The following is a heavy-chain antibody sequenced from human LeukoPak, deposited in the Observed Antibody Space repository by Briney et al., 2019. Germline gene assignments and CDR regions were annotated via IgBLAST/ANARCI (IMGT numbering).Heavy chain of an antibody. V-gene: IGHV3-30*03. D-gene: IGHD2-2*02. CDR2: ISYDGSNK. J-gene: IGHJ6*03. CDR1: GFTFDDYG. Sequence: GGSLRLSCAASGFTFDDYGMSWVRQAPGKGLEWVAVISYDGSNKYYADSVKGRFTISRDNSKNTLYLQMNSLRAEDTAVYYCARSGQRYCSSTSCYMGTIGSPMDVWGKGTTVTVSS. CDR3: ARSGQRYCSSTSCYMGTIGSPMDV.